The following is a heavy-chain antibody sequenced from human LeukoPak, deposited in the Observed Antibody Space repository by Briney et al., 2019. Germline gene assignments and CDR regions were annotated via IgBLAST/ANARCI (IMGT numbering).Heavy chain of an antibody. D-gene: IGHD4-23*01. CDR1: GGSISSYY. J-gene: IGHJ4*02. CDR3: ARQGRGYGGNSDY. V-gene: IGHV4-59*08. CDR2: IYYSGGT. Sequence: SETLSLTCTVSGGSISSYYWTWIRQPPGKGLEWIGYIYYSGGTNYNPSLKSRVTISVDTSMNQFSLKLSSVTAADTAVYYCARQGRGYGGNSDYWGQGTLVTVSS.